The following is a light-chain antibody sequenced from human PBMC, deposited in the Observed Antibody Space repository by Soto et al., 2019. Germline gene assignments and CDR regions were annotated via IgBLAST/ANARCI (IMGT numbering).Light chain of an antibody. Sequence: EVVLTQSPGTLSLSPGERATLSCRASQSVSSNYLAWYQQESGQAPRLLVYGASSRATGIPDRFSGSGSGTDFTLTISGLEPEDFAVYYCQQYGRSPWTFGQGTMVEI. CDR3: QQYGRSPWT. J-gene: IGKJ1*01. CDR1: QSVSSNY. V-gene: IGKV3-20*01. CDR2: GAS.